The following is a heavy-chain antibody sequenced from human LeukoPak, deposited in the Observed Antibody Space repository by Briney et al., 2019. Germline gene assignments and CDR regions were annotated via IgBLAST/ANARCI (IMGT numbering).Heavy chain of an antibody. CDR2: LWYDGSNQ. Sequence: GESLKLSCEASGFTLSTYAVHWVRQAPGKGLQWVAALWYDGSNQYYADSVKGRFTISRDNSKNTLYLQMSSLKVEDTAVYYCTRAPYYDRWYFDLWGGGAVVTVSS. V-gene: IGHV3-30*04. CDR3: TRAPYYDRWYFDL. CDR1: GFTLSTYA. D-gene: IGHD3-22*01. J-gene: IGHJ2*01.